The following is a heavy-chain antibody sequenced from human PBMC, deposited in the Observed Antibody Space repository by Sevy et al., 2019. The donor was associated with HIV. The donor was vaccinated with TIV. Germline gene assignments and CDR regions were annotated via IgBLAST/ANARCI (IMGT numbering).Heavy chain of an antibody. D-gene: IGHD1-26*01. Sequence: ASVKVSCKVSGHTLTELSMHWVRQAPGKGLEWMGGFDPEDGETAYAQNFQGRVTMTEDTSTDTAYMALSSLRSEDTAVYYCTMIDLIVEATNGFDYWGQGSLVTVSS. CDR1: GHTLTELS. CDR3: TMIDLIVEATNGFDY. J-gene: IGHJ4*02. CDR2: FDPEDGET. V-gene: IGHV1-24*01.